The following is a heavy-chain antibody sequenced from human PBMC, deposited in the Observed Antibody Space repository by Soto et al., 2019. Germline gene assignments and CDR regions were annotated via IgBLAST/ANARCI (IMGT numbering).Heavy chain of an antibody. CDR2: IYYSGST. J-gene: IGHJ4*02. CDR1: GGSISSYY. V-gene: IGHV4-59*01. D-gene: IGHD6-6*01. Sequence: SETLSLTCTVSGGSISSYYWSWIRQPPGKGLEWIGYIYYSGSTNYNPSLKSRVTISVDTSKNQFSLKLSSVTDADTAVYYCARGGWQLVDFDYWGQGTLVTVSS. CDR3: ARGGWQLVDFDY.